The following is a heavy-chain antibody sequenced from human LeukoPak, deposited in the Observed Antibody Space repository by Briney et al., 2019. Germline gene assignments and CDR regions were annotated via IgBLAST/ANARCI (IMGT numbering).Heavy chain of an antibody. V-gene: IGHV3-74*01. CDR3: ASSYRGKYRAFDT. J-gene: IGHJ3*02. CDR1: GFIFSHYS. Sequence: PGRSLRLSCVASGFIFSHYSMHWVRQVPRRGLVWVSRVNSDGFSTSYADSVKGRFTISRDNAKNTLYLQMNSLRAEDTAVYYCASSYRGKYRAFDTWGQGTMVTVSS. CDR2: VNSDGFST. D-gene: IGHD1-26*01.